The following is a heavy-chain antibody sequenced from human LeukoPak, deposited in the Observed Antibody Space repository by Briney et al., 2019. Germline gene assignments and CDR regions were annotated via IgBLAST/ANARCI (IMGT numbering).Heavy chain of an antibody. V-gene: IGHV4-59*07. CDR1: GGSITSYH. Sequence: PSDTLSLTCTVSGGSITSYHWSWLRHPPGKGLEWIGYFYYSGSTNYTPSLKSRVTISGDTFKNQFSLKVSSVTAADTAVYYCTRGYWLNFYYYGMDVWGQGTTVTVSS. CDR3: TRGYWLNFYYYGMDV. J-gene: IGHJ6*02. D-gene: IGHD2-15*01. CDR2: FYYSGST.